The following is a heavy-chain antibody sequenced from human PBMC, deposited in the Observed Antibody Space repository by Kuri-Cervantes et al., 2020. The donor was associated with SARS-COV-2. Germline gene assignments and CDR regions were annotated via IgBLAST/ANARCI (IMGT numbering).Heavy chain of an antibody. CDR3: VRDHDFWSGYSTGPLDY. CDR2: ISSNGNTI. D-gene: IGHD3-3*01. CDR1: GFLFSSYE. J-gene: IGHJ4*02. V-gene: IGHV3-48*03. Sequence: GESLKISCIASGFLFSSYEMNWVRQAPGKGLEWISYISSNGNTIYYADSVKGRFTISRDNAKDSLDLQMNSLRAEDTAIYYCVRDHDFWSGYSTGPLDYWGQGTLVTVSS.